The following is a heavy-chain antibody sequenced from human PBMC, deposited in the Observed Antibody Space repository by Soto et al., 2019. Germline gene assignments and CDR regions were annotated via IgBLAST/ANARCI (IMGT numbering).Heavy chain of an antibody. V-gene: IGHV5-10-1*01. J-gene: IGHJ6*02. CDR3: ARLSRASFALDV. Sequence: PGEAVKISCKGSGYNFITDWISWVRQMPGKGLEWMGRIDPTDSYTKYSPSFEGHVTISADKSISTAYLQWSSLKASDSAVYYCARLSRASFALDVWGQGTTVTVAS. D-gene: IGHD3-16*01. CDR1: GYNFITDW. CDR2: IDPTDSYT.